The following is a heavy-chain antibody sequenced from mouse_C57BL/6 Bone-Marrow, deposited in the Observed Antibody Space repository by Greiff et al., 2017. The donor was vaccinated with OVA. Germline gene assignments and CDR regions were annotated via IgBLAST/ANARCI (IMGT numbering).Heavy chain of an antibody. D-gene: IGHD2-4*01. Sequence: EVKLQQSGPELVKPGASVKMSCKASGYTFTDYNMHWVKQSHGKSLEWIGYINPNNGGTSYNQKFKGKATLTVNKSSSTAYMELRSLTSEDSAVYYCARGGYYDLTLWGQGTLVTVSA. CDR3: ARGGYYDLTL. CDR2: INPNNGGT. CDR1: GYTFTDYN. V-gene: IGHV1-22*01. J-gene: IGHJ3*01.